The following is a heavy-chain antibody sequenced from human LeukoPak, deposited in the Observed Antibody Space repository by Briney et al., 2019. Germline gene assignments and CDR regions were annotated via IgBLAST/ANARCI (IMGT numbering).Heavy chain of an antibody. CDR2: IKQDGSEK. Sequence: GGSLRLSCAASGFTFSSYWMSWVRQAPGKGLEWVANIKQDGSEKYYVDSVKGRFTISRDNAKNSLYLQMNSLRAEDTAAYYCARSGSGWFKVYYFDYWGQGTLVTVSS. J-gene: IGHJ4*02. CDR1: GFTFSSYW. D-gene: IGHD6-19*01. CDR3: ARSGSGWFKVYYFDY. V-gene: IGHV3-7*01.